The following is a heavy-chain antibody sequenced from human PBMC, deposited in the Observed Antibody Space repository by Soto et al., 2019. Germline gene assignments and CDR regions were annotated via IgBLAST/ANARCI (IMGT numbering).Heavy chain of an antibody. V-gene: IGHV4-34*01. J-gene: IGHJ6*02. CDR3: ARVPLLWTTVTSYYYYYYCMDV. Sequence: SETLSLTCAVYGGSFSGYYWSWIRQPPGKGLEWIGEINHSGSTNYNPSLKSRVTISVDTSKNQFSLKLSSVTAADTAVYYCARVPLLWTTVTSYYYYYYCMDVWGQGTTVTVSS. D-gene: IGHD4-4*01. CDR2: INHSGST. CDR1: GGSFSGYY.